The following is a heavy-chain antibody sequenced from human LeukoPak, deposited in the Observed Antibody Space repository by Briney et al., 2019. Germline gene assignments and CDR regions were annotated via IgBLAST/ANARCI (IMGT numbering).Heavy chain of an antibody. J-gene: IGHJ4*02. CDR3: AKDYKAAGTVDY. V-gene: IGHV3-23*01. CDR2: ISGSGGST. Sequence: PGGSLRLSCAASGFTFSSYGMSWVRQAPGKGLEWVSAISGSGGSTYYADSVKGRFTISRDNPKNTLYLQMNSLRAEDTAVYYCAKDYKAAGTVDYWGQGTLVTVSS. CDR1: GFTFSSYG. D-gene: IGHD6-13*01.